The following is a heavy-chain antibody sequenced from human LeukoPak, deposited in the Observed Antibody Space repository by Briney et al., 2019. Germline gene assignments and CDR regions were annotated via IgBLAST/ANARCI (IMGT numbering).Heavy chain of an antibody. V-gene: IGHV3-23*01. CDR3: AKAVYYYYGMDV. CDR1: GFTFSSYA. CDR2: ISGSGGST. J-gene: IGHJ6*02. Sequence: GGSLRLSCAASGFTFSSYAMSWVRQAPGKGLEWVAAISGSGGSTYYADSVKGRFTISRDNSKNTLYLQMNSLRAEDTAVYYCAKAVYYYYGMDVWGQGTTVTVSS.